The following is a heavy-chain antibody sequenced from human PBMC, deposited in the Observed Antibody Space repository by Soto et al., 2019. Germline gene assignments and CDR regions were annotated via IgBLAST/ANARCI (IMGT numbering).Heavy chain of an antibody. J-gene: IGHJ5*02. Sequence: QVQLVESGGGVVQPGRSLRLSCAASGFPFSSYGMHWVRQAPGKGLEWVAVIWYDGSNKYYPDSVKGRFIISRDNSKNTLYLQMNSLRAEDTAVYYCARDKRDCSSTSCYSWFDPWGQGTLVTVSS. CDR3: ARDKRDCSSTSCYSWFDP. CDR1: GFPFSSYG. D-gene: IGHD2-2*01. V-gene: IGHV3-33*01. CDR2: IWYDGSNK.